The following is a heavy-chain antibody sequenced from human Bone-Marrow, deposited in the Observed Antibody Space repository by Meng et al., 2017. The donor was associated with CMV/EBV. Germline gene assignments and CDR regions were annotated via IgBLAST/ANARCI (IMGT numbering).Heavy chain of an antibody. J-gene: IGHJ3*02. Sequence: GESLKISCAASGFTFSSYAMHWVRQAPGKGLEWVAVISYDGSNKYYADSVKGRFTISRDNAKNSLYLQMNSLRAEDTAVYYCARDGYGSGSYFAFDIWGQGTMVTVSS. CDR2: ISYDGSNK. CDR3: ARDGYGSGSYFAFDI. D-gene: IGHD3-10*01. CDR1: GFTFSSYA. V-gene: IGHV3-30*04.